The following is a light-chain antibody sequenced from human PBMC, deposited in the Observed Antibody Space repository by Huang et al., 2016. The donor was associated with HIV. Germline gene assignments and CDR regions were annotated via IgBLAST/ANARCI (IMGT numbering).Light chain of an antibody. CDR2: GAC. Sequence: VMTQSPDTLSVSPGEGATLLCRASQSLSTNLAWYQQKPGQPPRLLIYGACTRATGVPARFSGSGSGTDFTLTISSLQPEDFAVYYCQQYDDWPPVTFGPGTKVDLK. J-gene: IGKJ3*01. V-gene: IGKV3-15*01. CDR3: QQYDDWPPVT. CDR1: QSLSTN.